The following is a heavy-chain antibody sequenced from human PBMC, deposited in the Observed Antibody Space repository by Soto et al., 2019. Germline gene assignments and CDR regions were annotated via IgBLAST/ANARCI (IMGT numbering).Heavy chain of an antibody. J-gene: IGHJ4*02. CDR1: GFTFSSYG. D-gene: IGHD3-22*01. CDR2: ISYDGSNK. Sequence: QVQLVESGGGVVQPGRSLRLSCAASGFTFSSYGMHWVRQAPGKGLEWVAVISYDGSNKYYADSVKGRFTISRDNSKNTLYLQMNSLRAEDTAVYYCAKDYYDYDSSGYPDYWGQGTLVTVSS. CDR3: AKDYYDYDSSGYPDY. V-gene: IGHV3-30*18.